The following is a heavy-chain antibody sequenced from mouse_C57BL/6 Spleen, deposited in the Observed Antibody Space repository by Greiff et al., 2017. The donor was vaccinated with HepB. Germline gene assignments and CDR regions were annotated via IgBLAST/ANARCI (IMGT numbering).Heavy chain of an antibody. CDR2: IYPGDGDT. D-gene: IGHD2-4*01. Sequence: VQLQQSGPELVKPGASVKISCKASGYAFSSSWMNWVKQRPGKGLEWIGRIYPGDGDTNYNGKFKGKATLTVDQSSSTAYMQLNSLTSEDSAVYYCARRDSYWYFDVWGTGTTVTVSS. J-gene: IGHJ1*03. V-gene: IGHV1-82*01. CDR3: ARRDSYWYFDV. CDR1: GYAFSSSW.